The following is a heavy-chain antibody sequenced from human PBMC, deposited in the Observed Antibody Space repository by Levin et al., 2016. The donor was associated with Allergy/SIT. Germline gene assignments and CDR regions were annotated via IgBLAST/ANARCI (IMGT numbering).Heavy chain of an antibody. J-gene: IGHJ6*02. CDR3: AKPSEVGPFHYYYAMDV. D-gene: IGHD1-26*01. CDR1: GFTFSNYA. CDR2: ISFSGGTT. V-gene: IGHV3-23*01. Sequence: GGSLRLSCAASGFTFSNYAMSWVRQAPGKGLEWVSGISFSGGTTYSTDSVKGRFTISRDNSKNTLFLQMNRLRAEDTAVYYCAKPSEVGPFHYYYAMDVWGQGTTVTVSS.